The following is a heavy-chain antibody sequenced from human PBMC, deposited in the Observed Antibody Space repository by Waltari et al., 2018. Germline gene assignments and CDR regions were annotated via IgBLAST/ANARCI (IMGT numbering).Heavy chain of an antibody. Sequence: EVQLVESGGGLVQPGGSLRLSCAASGFTFSTYWMTWVRQAPGKGVECVARIKQDGSEKYYVDSVKGRFTISRDNAKNSLYLQMNSLRDEDTAVYYCARGLSIRAMTMVVTIDYWGQGTLVTVSS. J-gene: IGHJ4*02. CDR3: ARGLSIRAMTMVVTIDY. CDR1: GFTFSTYW. CDR2: IKQDGSEK. D-gene: IGHD4-17*01. V-gene: IGHV3-7*01.